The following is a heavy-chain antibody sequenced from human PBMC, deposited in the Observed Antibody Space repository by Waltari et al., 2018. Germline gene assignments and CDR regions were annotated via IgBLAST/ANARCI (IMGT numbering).Heavy chain of an antibody. V-gene: IGHV4-39*07. D-gene: IGHD3-10*01. Sequence: QLQLQESGPGLVKPSETLSLTCTVSGGSISSSSYYWGWTRQPPGKGLEWIGSIYYSGSTYYNPSLKSRVTISVDTSKNQFSLKLSSVTAADTAVYYCAKRTGFPYYFDYWGQGTLVTVSS. J-gene: IGHJ4*02. CDR2: IYYSGST. CDR3: AKRTGFPYYFDY. CDR1: GGSISSSSYY.